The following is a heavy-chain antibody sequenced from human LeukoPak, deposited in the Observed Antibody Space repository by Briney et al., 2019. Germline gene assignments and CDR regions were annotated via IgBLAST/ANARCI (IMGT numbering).Heavy chain of an antibody. CDR3: ARFLEMTSFDI. D-gene: IGHD5-24*01. CDR1: GGSFTSYY. CDR2: IYTSGNT. V-gene: IGHV4-4*09. Sequence: PWETLSLTCTVSGGSFTSYYWSWIRQPPGKGLGWIGYIYTSGNTNYNPSLKSRVTISVDTSMNQFSLKLSSVTAADTAVYYCARFLEMTSFDIWGQGTMVTVSS. J-gene: IGHJ3*02.